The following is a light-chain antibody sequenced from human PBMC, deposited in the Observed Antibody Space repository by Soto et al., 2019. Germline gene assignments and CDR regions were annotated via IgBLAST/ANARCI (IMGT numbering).Light chain of an antibody. J-gene: IGKJ1*01. V-gene: IGKV1-39*01. CDR1: QSISTY. CDR3: QQSDITPWK. Sequence: DIQMTQAPSSLSASVGDRVTITCRASQSISTYLNWYQQKPGKAPNLLIYEASSLQSEVPSRFSGSGSGTDFTLTINSLQPKDRETYYCQQSDITPWKFGQGTKVEIK. CDR2: EAS.